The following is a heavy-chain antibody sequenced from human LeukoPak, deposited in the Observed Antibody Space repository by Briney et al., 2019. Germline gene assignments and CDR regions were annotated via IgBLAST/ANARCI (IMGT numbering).Heavy chain of an antibody. D-gene: IGHD2-2*02. Sequence: PSETLSLTCAVYGGSFSGYYWSWIRQPPGKGLEWIGEINHSGSTNYNPSLKSRVTISVDTSKNQFSLKLSSVTAADTAVYYCARTIPPQYRLYYYMDVRGKGTTVTVSS. V-gene: IGHV4-34*01. CDR2: INHSGST. CDR3: ARTIPPQYRLYYYMDV. CDR1: GGSFSGYY. J-gene: IGHJ6*03.